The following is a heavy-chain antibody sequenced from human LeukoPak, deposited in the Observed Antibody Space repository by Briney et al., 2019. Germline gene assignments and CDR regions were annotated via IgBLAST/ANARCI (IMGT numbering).Heavy chain of an antibody. CDR1: AFTFSSYE. CDR2: INGGGSTM. V-gene: IGHV3-48*03. J-gene: IGHJ6*02. D-gene: IGHD6-19*01. Sequence: GGSLRLSCAASAFTFSSYEMNWVRQAPGKGLEWVSYINGGGSTMYYADSVKGRFTISRDNAKNSLYLQMNSLRAEDTAVYYCAKGGIAVAGKPDYYYYGMDVWGQGTTVTVSS. CDR3: AKGGIAVAGKPDYYYYGMDV.